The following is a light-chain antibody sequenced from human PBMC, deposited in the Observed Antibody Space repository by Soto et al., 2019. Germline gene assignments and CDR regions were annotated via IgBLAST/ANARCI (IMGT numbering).Light chain of an antibody. CDR1: QTISSW. CDR2: KAS. V-gene: IGKV1-5*03. J-gene: IGKJ1*01. CDR3: QHYNSYSEA. Sequence: IHMTQSPSTLSVSVVDIVTITCMASQTISSWLAWYQQKPGKAPKLLIYKASTLKSGVPSRFSGSGSGTEFTLTISSLQPDDFATYYCQHYNSYSEAFGQGTKVDIK.